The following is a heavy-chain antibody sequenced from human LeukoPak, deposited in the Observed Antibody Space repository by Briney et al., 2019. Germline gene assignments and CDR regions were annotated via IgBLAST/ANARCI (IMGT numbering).Heavy chain of an antibody. CDR1: GGSCSRYT. D-gene: IGHD5-24*01. J-gene: IGHJ4*02. CDR2: SIPILGIA. V-gene: IGHV1-69*02. Sequence: VSCKGSGGSCSRYTIWWVWQAPEQGLGWVGSSIPILGIANYAQKFQGRVTITADKSTSTAYMELSSLRSEDTAVYYCARLYNRRDGYNKDFDYWGQGTLVTVSS. CDR3: ARLYNRRDGYNKDFDY.